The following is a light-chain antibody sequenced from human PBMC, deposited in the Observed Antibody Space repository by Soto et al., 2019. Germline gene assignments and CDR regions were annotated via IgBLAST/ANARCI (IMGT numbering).Light chain of an antibody. V-gene: IGKV3-15*01. Sequence: IVMTQSPAPLCVSPGERGPLSCGASQRVSSNLAWYQQKPGQAPSLLIYGASTRATGIPARFSGSGSGTEFTLTISSLQSEDFAVYYCQQYNNWPRTFGQGTKV. CDR1: QRVSSN. J-gene: IGKJ1*01. CDR2: GAS. CDR3: QQYNNWPRT.